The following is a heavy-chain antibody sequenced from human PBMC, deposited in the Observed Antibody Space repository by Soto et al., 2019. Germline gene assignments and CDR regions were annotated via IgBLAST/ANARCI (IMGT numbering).Heavy chain of an antibody. D-gene: IGHD3-16*01. CDR3: ATVYRGKKGVGMDV. CDR1: GYTLTELS. J-gene: IGHJ6*02. Sequence: GASVKVSCNVSGYTLTELSMHWVRQAPGKGLEWMGGFDPEDGETIYAQKFQGRVTMTEDTSTDTAYMELSSLRSEDTAVYYCATVYRGKKGVGMDVWGQGTTVTVSS. V-gene: IGHV1-24*01. CDR2: FDPEDGET.